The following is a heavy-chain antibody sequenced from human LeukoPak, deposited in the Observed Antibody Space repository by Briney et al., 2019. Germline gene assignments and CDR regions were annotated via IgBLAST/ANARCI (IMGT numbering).Heavy chain of an antibody. CDR3: ARAPSEVGGYYPEYFRH. J-gene: IGHJ1*01. CDR2: IKSDGKT. D-gene: IGHD3-22*01. Sequence: PGGSLRLSWEASGFTFSRYGMHWVRQAPGKGLVWVSRIKSDGKTNYADSVKGRFTISRDNAKNTVSLQMDSLRAEDTGVYYCARAPSEVGGYYPEYFRHWGQGTLVTVSS. V-gene: IGHV3-74*01. CDR1: GFTFSRYG.